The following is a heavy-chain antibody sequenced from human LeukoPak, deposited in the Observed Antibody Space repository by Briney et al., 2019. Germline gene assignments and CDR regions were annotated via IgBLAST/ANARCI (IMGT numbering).Heavy chain of an antibody. Sequence: SETLSLTCTVSGGSISSYYWSWIRQPPGKGLEWIGYIYYSGSTNYNPSLKSRVTISVDTSKNQFSLKLSSVTAADTAVYYCARSDVVVVPAARRVYYMDVWGKGTTVTVSS. CDR3: ARSDVVVVPAARRVYYMDV. CDR1: GGSISSYY. CDR2: IYYSGST. D-gene: IGHD2-2*01. J-gene: IGHJ6*03. V-gene: IGHV4-59*01.